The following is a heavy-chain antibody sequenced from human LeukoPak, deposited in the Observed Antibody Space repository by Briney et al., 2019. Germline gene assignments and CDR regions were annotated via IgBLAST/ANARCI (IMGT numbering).Heavy chain of an antibody. CDR3: ARGSSGWEGYGMDV. V-gene: IGHV3-48*02. CDR1: GFTFSTYS. D-gene: IGHD6-19*01. CDR2: ISSSSDNI. Sequence: GGSLRLSCEASGFTFSTYSMNWVRQAPGKGLEWVSYISSSSDNIYYTDSVRGRFTISRDNAKNSLYLQTNSLRDEDTAVYYCARGSSGWEGYGMDVWGQGTTVTVSS. J-gene: IGHJ6*02.